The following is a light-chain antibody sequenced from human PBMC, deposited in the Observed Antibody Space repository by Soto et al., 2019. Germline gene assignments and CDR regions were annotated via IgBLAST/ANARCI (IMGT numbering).Light chain of an antibody. J-gene: IGKJ4*01. CDR1: QTISSW. CDR2: KAS. Sequence: DIQMTQSPSSLSAAVGDRVTITFRASQTISSWLAWYQQKPGKAPKLLIYKASTLKSGVPSRFGGSGSGTEFTLTISSLQPEDFATYYCLQHKSYPLTFGGGTKVDIK. CDR3: LQHKSYPLT. V-gene: IGKV1-5*03.